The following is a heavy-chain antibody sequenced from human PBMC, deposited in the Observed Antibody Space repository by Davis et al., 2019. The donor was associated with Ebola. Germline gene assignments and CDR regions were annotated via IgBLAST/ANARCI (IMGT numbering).Heavy chain of an antibody. D-gene: IGHD2-2*02. J-gene: IGHJ6*03. CDR2: INHSGST. V-gene: IGHV4-34*01. CDR1: GGSFSGYY. CDR3: ARAFGYCSSTSCYTLEYYYYYMDV. Sequence: PSETLSLTCAVYGGSFSGYYWSWIRQPPGKGLEWIGEINHSGSTNYNPSLKSRVTISVDTSKNQFSLKLSSVTAADTAVYYCARAFGYCSSTSCYTLEYYYYYMDVWGKGTTVTVSS.